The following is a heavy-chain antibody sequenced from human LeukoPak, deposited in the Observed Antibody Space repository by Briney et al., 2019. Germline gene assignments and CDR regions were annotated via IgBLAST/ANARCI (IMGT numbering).Heavy chain of an antibody. CDR3: ARGGSRWYEKWFDP. Sequence: SETLSLTCTVSGGSISSYYWSWIRQPAGKGLEWIGRIYTSGSTNYNPSLKSRVTMSVDTSKNQFSLKLSSVTAADTAVYYCARGGSRWYEKWFDPWGQGTLVTISS. CDR1: GGSISSYY. D-gene: IGHD6-13*01. J-gene: IGHJ5*02. V-gene: IGHV4-4*07. CDR2: IYTSGST.